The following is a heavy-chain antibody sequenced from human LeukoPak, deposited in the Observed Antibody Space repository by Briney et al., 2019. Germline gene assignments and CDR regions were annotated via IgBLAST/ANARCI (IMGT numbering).Heavy chain of an antibody. CDR1: GFTFTSSA. D-gene: IGHD1-26*01. V-gene: IGHV1-58*01. CDR3: AAGDTIPDAFDI. CDR2: IVVGSGNT. Sequence: ASVKVSCKASGFTFTSSAVQWVRQARGQRLEWIGWIVVGSGNTNYAQKFQERVTITRDMSTSTAYMELSSLRSEDTAVYYCAAGDTIPDAFDIWGQGTMVTVSS. J-gene: IGHJ3*02.